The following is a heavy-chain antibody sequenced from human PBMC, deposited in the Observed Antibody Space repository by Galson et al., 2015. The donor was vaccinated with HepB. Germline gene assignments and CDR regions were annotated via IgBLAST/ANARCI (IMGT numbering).Heavy chain of an antibody. CDR2: ISAYSRKT. J-gene: IGHJ5*02. CDR1: GYTFSSYY. D-gene: IGHD2-15*01. Sequence: SVKVSCKASGYTFSSYYITWVRQAPGQGLEWMGWISAYSRKTDYAQKFQGRVTMTTDTSPSTAYMELRRLRSDDTAVYYCARGGLVVGVAAIQNNWFDAWGKGALLTVS. V-gene: IGHV1-18*01. CDR3: ARGGLVVGVAAIQNNWFDA.